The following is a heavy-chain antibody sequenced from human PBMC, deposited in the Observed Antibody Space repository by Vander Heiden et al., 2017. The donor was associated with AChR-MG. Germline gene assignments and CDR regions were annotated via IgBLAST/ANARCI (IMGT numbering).Heavy chain of an antibody. Sequence: QVQLQQCGAGLLKPSETLSLTCAVYGGSFSGYYWSWIRQPPGKGLEWIGEINHSGSTNYNPSLKSRVTISVDTSKNQFSLKLSSVTAADTAVYYCARGGRIAVAGIDYWCQGTLVTVSS. V-gene: IGHV4-34*01. CDR1: GGSFSGYY. D-gene: IGHD6-19*01. CDR2: INHSGST. CDR3: ARGGRIAVAGIDY. J-gene: IGHJ4*02.